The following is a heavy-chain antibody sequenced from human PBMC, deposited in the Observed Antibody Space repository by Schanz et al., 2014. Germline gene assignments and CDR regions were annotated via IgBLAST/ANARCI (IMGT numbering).Heavy chain of an antibody. Sequence: EVQLVESGGGWVQPGGSLRLSCAASGFNFSDYAMCWVRQAPGKGLEWVSAISGGGGTTYYTESVKGRFTISRDNSKSTLDLQMNSLRAEDTAVYYCARDFLLEQLGYSHYYYAMDVWGQGTTVTVSS. CDR3: ARDFLLEQLGYSHYYYAMDV. CDR2: ISGGGGTT. J-gene: IGHJ6*02. CDR1: GFNFSDYA. D-gene: IGHD2-15*01. V-gene: IGHV3-23*04.